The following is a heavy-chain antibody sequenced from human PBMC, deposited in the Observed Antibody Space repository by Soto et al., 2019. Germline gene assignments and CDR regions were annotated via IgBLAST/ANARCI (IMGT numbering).Heavy chain of an antibody. CDR1: RGSITSADHY. Sequence: VQLQESGSGLVKPSQTLSLTCTVSRGSITSADHYWSWIRQPPGKGLEWIGYIYYSGTTYYNASLKSRVIISVDTSKNQFSMRLSSVTAADTAMYYCARVARVGFCADYRCLSGWFDPWGQGALVTVSS. V-gene: IGHV4-30-4*01. CDR3: ARVARVGFCADYRCLSGWFDP. J-gene: IGHJ5*02. D-gene: IGHD2-8*02. CDR2: IYYSGTT.